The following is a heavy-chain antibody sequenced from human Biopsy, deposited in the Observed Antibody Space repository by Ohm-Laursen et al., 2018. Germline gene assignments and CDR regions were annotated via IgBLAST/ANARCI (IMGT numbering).Heavy chain of an antibody. CDR2: VTTTSSYI. V-gene: IGHV3-21*01. CDR1: GFDFSDYS. D-gene: IGHD1/OR15-1a*01. Sequence: GSLRLSCAASGFDFSDYSMSWVRQAPGKGLEWVSSVTTTSSYIYYADSVKGRFTISRDDAKNSLYLQMNSLRAEDTAVYYCARGRTGGWGQGTRVTVSS. J-gene: IGHJ4*02. CDR3: ARGRTGG.